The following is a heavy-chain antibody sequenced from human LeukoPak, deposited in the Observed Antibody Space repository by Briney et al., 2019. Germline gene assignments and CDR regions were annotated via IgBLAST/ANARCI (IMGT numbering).Heavy chain of an antibody. CDR1: GGSFSGYY. J-gene: IGHJ4*02. Sequence: PSETLSLTCAVYGGSFSGYYWSWIRQPPGKRLEWIGEINHSGSTNYNPSLKSRVTISVDTSKNQFSLKLSSVTAADTAVYYCARLPLGAFGEVLNFDCWGQGTLVTVSS. CDR3: ARLPLGAFGEVLNFDC. D-gene: IGHD3-10*01. V-gene: IGHV4-34*01. CDR2: INHSGST.